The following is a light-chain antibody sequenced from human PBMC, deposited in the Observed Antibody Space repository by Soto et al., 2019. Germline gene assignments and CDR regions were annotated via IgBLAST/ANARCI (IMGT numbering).Light chain of an antibody. CDR3: NSYTSSSNLV. CDR2: DVS. V-gene: IGLV2-14*01. J-gene: IGLJ3*02. Sequence: QSALTQPASVSGSPGQSITISCTGTSSDVGGYNYVSWYQQHPGKAPKLLIYDVSNRPSVVSNRCSGSKSGNTASLTISGLQAEDEADYYCNSYTSSSNLVFGGGTKLTVL. CDR1: SSDVGGYNY.